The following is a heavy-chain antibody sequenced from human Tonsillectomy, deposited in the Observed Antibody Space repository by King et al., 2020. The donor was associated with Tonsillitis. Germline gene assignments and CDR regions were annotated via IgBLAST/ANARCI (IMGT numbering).Heavy chain of an antibody. CDR3: SRGSANYSLDV. J-gene: IGHJ6*02. Sequence: VQLVESGGGLVKPGGSLRLSCAASGFVFSSHNMNWVRQAPGKGLEWVSSIGGTSDYIYYADSVKGRFTISRDNAKNSLYLHMNSLRAEDTALYYCSRGSANYSLDVWGQGTTVNVSS. D-gene: IGHD4/OR15-4a*01. CDR1: GFVFSSHN. V-gene: IGHV3-21*01. CDR2: IGGTSDYI.